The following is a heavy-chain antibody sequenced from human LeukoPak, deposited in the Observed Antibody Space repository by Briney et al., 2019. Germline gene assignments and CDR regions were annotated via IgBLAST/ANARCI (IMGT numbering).Heavy chain of an antibody. CDR2: IYYSGNT. Sequence: PSETLSLTCAVYGGSFSGYYWSWIRQPPGKGLEWIGSIYYSGNTHYNPSLHSRVTISVETSKNHFSLTLSSVTAADTAIYFCARHKVEMATITVFDYWGQGTLVTVSS. D-gene: IGHD5-24*01. CDR1: GGSFSGYY. V-gene: IGHV4-34*01. CDR3: ARHKVEMATITVFDY. J-gene: IGHJ4*02.